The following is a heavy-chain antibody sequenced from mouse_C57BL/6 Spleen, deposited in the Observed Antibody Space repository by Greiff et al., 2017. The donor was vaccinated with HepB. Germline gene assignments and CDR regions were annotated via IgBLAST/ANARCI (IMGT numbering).Heavy chain of an antibody. CDR3: ARGGAAQATLFAY. CDR1: GYAFTNYL. V-gene: IGHV1-54*01. Sequence: QVQLQQSGAELVRPGTSVKVSCKASGYAFTNYLIEWVKQRPGQGLEWIGVINPGSGGTNYNEKFKGKATLTADKSSSTAYMQLSSLTSEDSAVYFCARGGAAQATLFAYWGQGTLVTVSA. D-gene: IGHD3-2*02. J-gene: IGHJ3*01. CDR2: INPGSGGT.